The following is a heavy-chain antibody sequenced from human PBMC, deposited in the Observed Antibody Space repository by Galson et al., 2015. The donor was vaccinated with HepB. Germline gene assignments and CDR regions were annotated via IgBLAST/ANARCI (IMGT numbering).Heavy chain of an antibody. Sequence: SLRLSCAASGFTFSSYAMRWVRQAPGKGLEWVAVISYDGSNKYYADSVKGRFTISRDNSKNTLYLQMNSLRAEDTAVYYCAREGYYDSSGYYYFRAFDIWGHGTMVTVSS. CDR3: AREGYYDSSGYYYFRAFDI. J-gene: IGHJ3*02. V-gene: IGHV3-30-3*01. D-gene: IGHD3-22*01. CDR1: GFTFSSYA. CDR2: ISYDGSNK.